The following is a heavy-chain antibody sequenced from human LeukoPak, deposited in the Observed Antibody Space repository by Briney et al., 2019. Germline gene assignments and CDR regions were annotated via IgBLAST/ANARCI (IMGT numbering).Heavy chain of an antibody. CDR2: INPNSGGT. D-gene: IGHD3-3*01. Sequence: AASVKVSCKASGGTFTGYYMHWVRQAPGQGLEWMGRINPNSGGTNYAQKFQGRVTMTRDTSISTAYMELSRLRSDDTAVYYCARGGYDFVYYYYGMDVWGQGTTVTVSS. CDR1: GGTFTGYY. CDR3: ARGGYDFVYYYYGMDV. V-gene: IGHV1-2*06. J-gene: IGHJ6*02.